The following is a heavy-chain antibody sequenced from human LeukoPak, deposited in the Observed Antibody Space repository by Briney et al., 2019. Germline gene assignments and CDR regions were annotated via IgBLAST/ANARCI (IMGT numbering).Heavy chain of an antibody. Sequence: GGSLRLSCAASGFTFGSYAMSWVRQAPGKGLEWVSGISGSGGRTYYADSAKGRFTISRDNSKNTLSLQMNSLRAKDTAVYYCAKDRTFDWLPNDYWGQGTLVTVSS. CDR2: ISGSGGRT. CDR3: AKDRTFDWLPNDY. V-gene: IGHV3-23*01. D-gene: IGHD3-9*01. CDR1: GFTFGSYA. J-gene: IGHJ4*02.